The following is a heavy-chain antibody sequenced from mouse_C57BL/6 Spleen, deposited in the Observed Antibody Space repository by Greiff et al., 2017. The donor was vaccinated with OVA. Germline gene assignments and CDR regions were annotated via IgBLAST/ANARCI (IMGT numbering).Heavy chain of an antibody. V-gene: IGHV10-1*01. CDR2: IRSKSNNYAT. CDR1: GFSFNTYA. D-gene: IGHD1-1*01. CDR3: VRDFYYYGSFAMDY. Sequence: DVMLVESGGGLVQPKGSLKLSCAASGFSFNTYAMNWVRQAPGKGLEWVARIRSKSNNYATYYADSVKDRFTISRDDSESMLYLQMNNLKTEDTAMYYCVRDFYYYGSFAMDYWGQGTSVTVSS. J-gene: IGHJ4*01.